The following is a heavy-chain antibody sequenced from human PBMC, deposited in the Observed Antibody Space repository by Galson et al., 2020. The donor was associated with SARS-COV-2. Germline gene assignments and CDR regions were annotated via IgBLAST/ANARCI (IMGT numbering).Heavy chain of an antibody. D-gene: IGHD3-10*01. J-gene: IGHJ4*02. Sequence: SETLSLTCTVSGGSISSSSYYWGWIRQPPGKGLEWIGSIYYSGSTYYNPSLKSRVTISVDTSKNQFSLKLSSVTAADTAVYYCARDRGVSGYWGQGTLVTVSS. CDR2: IYYSGST. CDR3: ARDRGVSGY. V-gene: IGHV4-39*07. CDR1: GGSISSSSYY.